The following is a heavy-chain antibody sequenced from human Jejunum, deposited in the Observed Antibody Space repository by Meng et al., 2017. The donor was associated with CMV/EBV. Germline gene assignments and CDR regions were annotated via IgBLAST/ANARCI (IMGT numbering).Heavy chain of an antibody. J-gene: IGHJ2*01. CDR2: IKNKANSYSI. CDR1: AFTFSDKY. CDR3: IRVKLGSSKYFDL. Sequence: SAFTFSDKYMDWVRQAQGKGLEWVGRIKNKANSYSIDYAASVKGRFTISRDDSKNALYLQMNSLKSEDTAVYYCIRVKLGSSKYFDLWGRGTLVTVSS. V-gene: IGHV3-72*01. D-gene: IGHD6-6*01.